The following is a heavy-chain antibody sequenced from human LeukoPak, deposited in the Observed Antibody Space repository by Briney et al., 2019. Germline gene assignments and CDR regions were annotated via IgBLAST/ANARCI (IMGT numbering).Heavy chain of an antibody. CDR3: ARDRGGSYSAIDY. CDR1: GFTFSSYS. D-gene: IGHD1-26*01. J-gene: IGHJ4*02. Sequence: GGSLRLSCAASGFTFSSYSMNWVRQAPGKGLEWVSSISNSSSTIYYADSVKGRFTISRDNAKNSLYLQMNSLRAEDTAVYYCARDRGGSYSAIDYWGQGTLVTVSS. V-gene: IGHV3-48*04. CDR2: ISNSSSTI.